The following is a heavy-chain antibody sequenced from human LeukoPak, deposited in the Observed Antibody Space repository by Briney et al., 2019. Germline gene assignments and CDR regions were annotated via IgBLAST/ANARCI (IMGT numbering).Heavy chain of an antibody. CDR3: ARKFVGSRGYYFDN. Sequence: ASVKVSCKASGYTFTSYDINWVRQATGQGLEWMGWMNPHTGNTGYAQKFQGRFTMTRNTSITTAYMELSGLRSEDTSVYYCARKFVGSRGYYFDNWGQGTLVTVSS. CDR1: GYTFTSYD. V-gene: IGHV1-8*01. CDR2: MNPHTGNT. D-gene: IGHD3-10*01. J-gene: IGHJ4*02.